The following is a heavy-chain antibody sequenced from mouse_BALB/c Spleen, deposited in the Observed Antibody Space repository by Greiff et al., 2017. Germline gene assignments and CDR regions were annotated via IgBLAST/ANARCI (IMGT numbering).Heavy chain of an antibody. Sequence: EVKVVESGGDLVKPGGSLKLSCAASGFTFSSYGMSWVRQTPDKRLEWVATISSGGSYTYYPDSVKGRFTISRDNAKNTLYLQMSSLKSEDTAMYYCARQGSSGYLYYFDYWGQGTTLTVSS. CDR2: ISSGGSYT. CDR1: GFTFSSYG. CDR3: ARQGSSGYLYYFDY. V-gene: IGHV5-6*01. D-gene: IGHD3-1*01. J-gene: IGHJ2*01.